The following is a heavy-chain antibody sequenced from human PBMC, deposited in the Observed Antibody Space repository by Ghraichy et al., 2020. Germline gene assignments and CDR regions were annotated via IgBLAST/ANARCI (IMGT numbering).Heavy chain of an antibody. CDR2: IAATTGDI. D-gene: IGHD3-3*01. CDR3: ATPYYNYWSGYLPAGGMDV. Sequence: GGSLRLSCAASGFTFSSYSMNWVRQAPGKGLEWVSTIAATTGDIYYADSVKGRVTSSRDSAKNSLYLQLNSLRDEDTAGYYCATPYYNYWSGYLPAGGMDVWGQGTTVTVSS. V-gene: IGHV3-48*02. CDR1: GFTFSSYS. J-gene: IGHJ6*02.